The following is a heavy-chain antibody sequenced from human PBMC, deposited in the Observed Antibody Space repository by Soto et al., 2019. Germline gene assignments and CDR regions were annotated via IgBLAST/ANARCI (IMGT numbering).Heavy chain of an antibody. D-gene: IGHD6-13*01. CDR2: ISGSGGSR. Sequence: GGSLRLSCAASGFTFSNFAMSWVRQAPGKGLEWVSAISGSGGSRYYADFVKGRFTISRDNSKNTLYLQMNSLGAEDTAVYYCARGAAGNAYFWGQGIPVTVSS. CDR1: GFTFSNFA. J-gene: IGHJ4*02. CDR3: ARGAAGNAYF. V-gene: IGHV3-23*01.